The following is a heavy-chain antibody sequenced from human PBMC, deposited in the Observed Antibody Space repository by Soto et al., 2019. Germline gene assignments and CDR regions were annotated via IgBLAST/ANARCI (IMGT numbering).Heavy chain of an antibody. CDR3: ARGRGYSYGLDP. J-gene: IGHJ5*02. D-gene: IGHD5-18*01. Sequence: SETLSLTCTVSGDSISSNNNYWSWIRQPPGEGLVWIGFISFSGTTSYSPSLKSRVAISLDTSKNQFSLSLSSVTAADTAVYYCARGRGYSYGLDPWGQGTLVTV. CDR1: GDSISSNNNY. CDR2: ISFSGTT. V-gene: IGHV4-30-4*01.